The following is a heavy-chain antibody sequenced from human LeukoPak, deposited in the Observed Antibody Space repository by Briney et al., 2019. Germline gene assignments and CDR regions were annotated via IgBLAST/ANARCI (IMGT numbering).Heavy chain of an antibody. Sequence: SQTLSLTCTVSGATITSGDYYWSWIRQHPGTGLEWIGYIYYSGSTYYNPSLKSRVTISVDTSNNQFSLKLRSVTAADTAVYYCASVAYSSSYVDCWGQGTLVTVSS. CDR2: IYYSGST. V-gene: IGHV4-31*03. CDR1: GATITSGDYY. D-gene: IGHD6-13*01. J-gene: IGHJ4*02. CDR3: ASVAYSSSYVDC.